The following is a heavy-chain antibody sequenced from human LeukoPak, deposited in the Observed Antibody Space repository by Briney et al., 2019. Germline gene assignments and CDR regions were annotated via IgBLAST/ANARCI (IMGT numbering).Heavy chain of an antibody. CDR2: IRHDGSDV. V-gene: IGHV3-7*01. D-gene: IGHD2/OR15-2a*01. CDR3: ARDNFLQAHTGYFDY. Sequence: PGGSLRLSCVGSGFNFDNYYMSWVRQAPGKGLEWVADIRHDGSDVYNVDSVRGRFTISRDNAQNSLYLQMNSLRAEDTAVYYCARDNFLQAHTGYFDYWGQGTLVTVSS. J-gene: IGHJ4*02. CDR1: GFNFDNYY.